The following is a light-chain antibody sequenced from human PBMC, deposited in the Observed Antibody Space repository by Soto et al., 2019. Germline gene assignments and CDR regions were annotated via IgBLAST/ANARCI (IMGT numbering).Light chain of an antibody. CDR3: QKYNSAPPT. CDR1: QGISNY. CDR2: ATS. V-gene: IGKV1-27*01. Sequence: DIQMTQSPSSLSASVGDRVNITCRASQGISNYLAWYQQKPGKVPKLLIYATSTLQSGVPSRFSGSGSGTDFTLTISSLQPEDVATYYCQKYNSAPPTFGQGTKVEIK. J-gene: IGKJ1*01.